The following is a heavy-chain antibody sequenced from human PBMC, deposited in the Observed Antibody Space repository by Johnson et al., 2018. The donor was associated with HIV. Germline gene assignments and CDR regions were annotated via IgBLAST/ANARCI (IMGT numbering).Heavy chain of an antibody. CDR3: TTVGGILGTYAFDI. J-gene: IGHJ3*02. V-gene: IGHV3-15*01. Sequence: VQLVESGGGVVQPGGSLRLSCAASGFTFRHAWMSWVRQAPGKGLEWVGRIKSKTDGGTTDYAAPVKGRFTISRDDSKNTLYLQMNSLKTEDTALYYCTTVGGILGTYAFDIWGQGTMVTVSS. CDR2: IKSKTDGGTT. D-gene: IGHD2-8*02. CDR1: GFTFRHAW.